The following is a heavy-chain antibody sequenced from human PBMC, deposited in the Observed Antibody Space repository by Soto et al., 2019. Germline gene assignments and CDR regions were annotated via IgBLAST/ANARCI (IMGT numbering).Heavy chain of an antibody. J-gene: IGHJ5*02. CDR3: AHVKGRGVIIPYNWFDP. V-gene: IGHV2-5*02. Sequence: GSGPTLVNPTQTLTLTCTFSGFSLSTSGVGVGWIRQPPGKALEWLALIYWDDDKRYSPSLKSRLTITKDTSKSQVVLTMTNMDPVDTATYYCAHVKGRGVIIPYNWFDPWGQGTLVTVSS. CDR1: GFSLSTSGVG. D-gene: IGHD3-10*01. CDR2: IYWDDDK.